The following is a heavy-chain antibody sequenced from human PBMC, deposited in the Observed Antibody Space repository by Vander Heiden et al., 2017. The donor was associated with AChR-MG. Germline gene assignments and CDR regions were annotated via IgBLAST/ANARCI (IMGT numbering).Heavy chain of an antibody. CDR2: IYSGGNT. Sequence: EVQLVESGGSLVQPGGSLRLSCAVSGFTVTINFMNWVRQAPGKGLEWVSAIYSGGNTYYSDSVKGRFTISRDNSKNTLYLQMNSLRAEDTAVYYCARALNNWGSDSWGQGTLVTVSS. CDR3: ARALNNWGSDS. J-gene: IGHJ4*02. CDR1: GFTVTINF. D-gene: IGHD7-27*01. V-gene: IGHV3-66*01.